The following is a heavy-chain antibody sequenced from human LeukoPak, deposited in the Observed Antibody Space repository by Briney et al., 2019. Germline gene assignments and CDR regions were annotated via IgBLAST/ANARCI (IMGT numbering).Heavy chain of an antibody. CDR3: ASHQRSYSSSWYSRDAFDI. Sequence: SETLSLTCTVSGGSISSYYWSWIRQPPGKGLEWIGYIYYSGSTNYNPSLKSRVTISVDTSKNQFSLKLSSVTAADTAVYYCASHQRSYSSSWYSRDAFDIWGQGTLVTVSS. V-gene: IGHV4-59*08. CDR2: IYYSGST. CDR1: GGSISSYY. J-gene: IGHJ4*02. D-gene: IGHD6-13*01.